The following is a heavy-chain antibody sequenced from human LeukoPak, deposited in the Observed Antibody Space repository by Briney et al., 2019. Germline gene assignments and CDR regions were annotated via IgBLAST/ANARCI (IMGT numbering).Heavy chain of an antibody. CDR2: IYYSGST. CDR1: GGSISSSSYY. V-gene: IGHV4-39*07. CDR3: ARSVAGPYYYYYYMDV. Sequence: SETLSLTCTVSGGSISSSSYYWGWIRQPPGKGLEWIGSIYYSGSTYYNPSLKSRVIISVDTSKNQFSLKLSSVTAADTAVYYCARSVAGPYYYYYYMDVWGKGTTVTISS. D-gene: IGHD6-19*01. J-gene: IGHJ6*03.